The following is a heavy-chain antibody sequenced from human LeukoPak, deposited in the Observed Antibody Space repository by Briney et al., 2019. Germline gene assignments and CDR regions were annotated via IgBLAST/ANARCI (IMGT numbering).Heavy chain of an antibody. CDR1: GDSITNSY. V-gene: IGHV4-59*08. Sequence: SETLSLTCTVSGDSITNSYWNWIRQPPGRGLEWIGRISYSGNTNYNPSLKSRVIISRATSKNQFSLELTSVTAADTAVYYCAKRIIEARENGDSNWLDPWGQGILVTVSS. D-gene: IGHD4-17*01. CDR3: AKRIIEARENGDSNWLDP. J-gene: IGHJ5*01. CDR2: ISYSGNT.